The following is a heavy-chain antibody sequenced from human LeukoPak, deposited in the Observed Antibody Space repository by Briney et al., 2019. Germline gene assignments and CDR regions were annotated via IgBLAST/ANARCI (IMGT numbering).Heavy chain of an antibody. D-gene: IGHD3-3*01. Sequence: PGGSLRLSCAASGFTFSGSAMHWVRQASGKGLEWVGRIRSKANSYATAYAASVKGRFTISRDDSKNTAYLQMNSLKTEDTAVYYCTTDPTGYYDFWSGYHDYWGQGTLVTVSS. J-gene: IGHJ4*02. CDR1: GFTFSGSA. CDR2: IRSKANSYAT. V-gene: IGHV3-73*01. CDR3: TTDPTGYYDFWSGYHDY.